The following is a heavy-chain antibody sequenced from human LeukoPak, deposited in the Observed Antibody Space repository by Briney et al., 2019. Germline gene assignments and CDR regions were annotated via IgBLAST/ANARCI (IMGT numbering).Heavy chain of an antibody. Sequence: PGGSLRLSCAASGFTFSSYYMGWIRQAAGKRLEWISYISTTGATIHYTDSVKGRFTISRDNAQNSLYLQMNSLRVEDTAVYYCARSTLSFTAYDYLDSWGQGILVTVS. CDR1: GFTFSSYY. D-gene: IGHD5-12*01. J-gene: IGHJ4*02. CDR2: ISTTGATI. CDR3: ARSTLSFTAYDYLDS. V-gene: IGHV3-11*04.